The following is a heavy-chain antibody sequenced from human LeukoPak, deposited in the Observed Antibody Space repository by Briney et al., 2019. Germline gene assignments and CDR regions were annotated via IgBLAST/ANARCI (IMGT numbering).Heavy chain of an antibody. Sequence: GRSLRLSCAASGFTFSSYGMHWVRQTPGKGLEWVAVIWYDGTNTYYADSVKDRFTISRDNSKNTLYLQMNSLRAEDTAVYYCARDFCSGGSCYPDAFDIWGQGTMVTVSS. J-gene: IGHJ3*02. CDR3: ARDFCSGGSCYPDAFDI. CDR1: GFTFSSYG. D-gene: IGHD2-15*01. V-gene: IGHV3-33*01. CDR2: IWYDGTNT.